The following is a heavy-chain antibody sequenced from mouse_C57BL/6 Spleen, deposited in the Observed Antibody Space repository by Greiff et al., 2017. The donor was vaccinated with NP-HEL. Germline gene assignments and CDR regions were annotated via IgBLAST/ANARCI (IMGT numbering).Heavy chain of an antibody. J-gene: IGHJ4*01. D-gene: IGHD2-5*01. V-gene: IGHV1-64*01. CDR1: GYTFTSYW. Sequence: QVQLKESGAELVKPGASVKLSCKASGYTFTSYWMHWVKQRPGQGLEWIGMIHPNSGSTNYNEKFKSKATLTVDKSSSTAYMQLSSLTSEDSAVYYCARGYYSKYYAMDYWGQGTSVTVSS. CDR3: ARGYYSKYYAMDY. CDR2: IHPNSGST.